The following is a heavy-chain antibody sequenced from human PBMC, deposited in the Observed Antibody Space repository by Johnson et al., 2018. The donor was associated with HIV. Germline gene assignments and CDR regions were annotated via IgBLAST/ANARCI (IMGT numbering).Heavy chain of an antibody. CDR2: IKSKVDGGTS. CDR1: GFTFSDAW. J-gene: IGHJ3*02. Sequence: VQLVESGGGFVQPGGSLRLSCAASGFTFSDAWMNWVRQSPGKGLEWVGRIKSKVDGGTSAFPAPVKGRFSISRDDSKNTVYLQMNSLKSEDTAVYYCTTEGDAFDIWGQGTMVTVSS. V-gene: IGHV3-15*01. CDR3: TTEGDAFDI.